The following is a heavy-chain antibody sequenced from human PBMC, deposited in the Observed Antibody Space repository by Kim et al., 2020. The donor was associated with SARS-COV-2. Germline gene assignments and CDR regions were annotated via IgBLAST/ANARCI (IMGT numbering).Heavy chain of an antibody. CDR1: GGSFSGYY. J-gene: IGHJ4*02. D-gene: IGHD3-22*01. V-gene: IGHV4-34*01. CDR3: AGGYYYDSSGLFDY. CDR2: INHSGST. Sequence: SETLSLTCAVYGGSFSGYYWSWIRQPPGKGLEWIGEINHSGSTNYNPSLKSRVTISVDTSKNQFSLKLSSVTAADTAVYYCAGGYYYDSSGLFDYWGQGTLVTVSS.